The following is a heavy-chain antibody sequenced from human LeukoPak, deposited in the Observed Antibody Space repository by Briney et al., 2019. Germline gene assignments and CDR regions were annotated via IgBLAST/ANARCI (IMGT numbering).Heavy chain of an antibody. CDR1: EYRFANYW. CDR2: IYPDDFHI. Sequence: GESLKISCKGSEYRFANYWIGWVRQMPGKGLEWLGFIYPDDFHITYSPSLQGHVTISADKSVNTAYLQWSSLKAADTAMYYCARTPGPFTATWYWFDSWGEGTLVTVSS. V-gene: IGHV5-51*03. J-gene: IGHJ5*01. D-gene: IGHD6-13*01. CDR3: ARTPGPFTATWYWFDS.